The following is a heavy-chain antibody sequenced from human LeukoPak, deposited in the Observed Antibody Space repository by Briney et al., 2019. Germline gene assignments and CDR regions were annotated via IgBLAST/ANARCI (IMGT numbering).Heavy chain of an antibody. D-gene: IGHD5-12*01. J-gene: IGHJ4*02. V-gene: IGHV4-59*01. CDR1: DDSISDYY. CDR3: TRGAGWLIAY. Sequence: PSETLSLTCTVSDDSISDYYRGWIRQPPGKGLEWIGYFYNSGRSTYNPSLKSRVTISADTSKNHFPLKLNSVTTADTAVYYCTRGAGWLIAYWGQGIPVTVSS. CDR2: FYNSGRS.